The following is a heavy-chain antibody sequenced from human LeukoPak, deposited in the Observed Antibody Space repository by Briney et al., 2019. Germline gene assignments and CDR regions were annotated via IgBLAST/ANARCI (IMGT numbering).Heavy chain of an antibody. Sequence: GGSLRLSCVASGFSFSNYWMNWVRQAPGKGLEWVANIKPDGSEESYADFVKGRFTISRANAKNSLYLQLNNLRAEDTSVYYSARVLTYSDLYWRRGTLVTVSS. D-gene: IGHD2-21*01. CDR3: ARVLTYSDLY. CDR1: GFSFSNYW. J-gene: IGHJ4*02. CDR2: IKPDGSEE. V-gene: IGHV3-7*05.